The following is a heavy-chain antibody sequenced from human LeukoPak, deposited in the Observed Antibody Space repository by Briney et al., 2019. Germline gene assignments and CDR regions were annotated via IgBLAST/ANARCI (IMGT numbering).Heavy chain of an antibody. J-gene: IGHJ4*02. D-gene: IGHD3-9*01. Sequence: GGSLRLSCAASGFTFSSYEMNWVRQAPGKGLDWVSYISSSGSTIYYADSVKGRFTSSRDNAKNSLYLQMNSLRAEDTAVYYCARGANILTGYPYYFDCWGQGTLVTVSS. CDR3: ARGANILTGYPYYFDC. CDR1: GFTFSSYE. CDR2: ISSSGSTI. V-gene: IGHV3-48*03.